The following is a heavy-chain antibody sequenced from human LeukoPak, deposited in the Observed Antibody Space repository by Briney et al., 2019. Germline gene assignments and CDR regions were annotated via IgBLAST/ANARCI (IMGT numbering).Heavy chain of an antibody. D-gene: IGHD1-7*01. Sequence: PGGSLRLSCAASGFTFSSYSMNWVRQAPGKGLEWVSSISSSSSYIYYADSLKGGFTISRDNAKNSLYLQMNSLRAEDTAVYYCARDGGSITGTTGLFDYRGQGTLVTVSS. CDR1: GFTFSSYS. CDR2: ISSSSSYI. V-gene: IGHV3-21*01. J-gene: IGHJ4*02. CDR3: ARDGGSITGTTGLFDY.